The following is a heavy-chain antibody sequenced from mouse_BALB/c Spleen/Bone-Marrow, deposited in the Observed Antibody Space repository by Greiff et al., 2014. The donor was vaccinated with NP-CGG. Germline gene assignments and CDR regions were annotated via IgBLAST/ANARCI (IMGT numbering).Heavy chain of an antibody. V-gene: IGHV3-6*02. CDR3: ARGGYGGRGFAY. D-gene: IGHD1-2*01. CDR2: ISYDGSN. CDR1: GYSITSGYY. J-gene: IGHJ3*01. Sequence: EVKLVESGPGLVNPSQSLSLTCSVTGYSITSGYYWNWIRQFPGNKLEWMGYISYDGSNNYNPSLKNRISITRDTSKNQFFLKLNSVTTEDTATYYCARGGYGGRGFAYWGQGTLVTVSA.